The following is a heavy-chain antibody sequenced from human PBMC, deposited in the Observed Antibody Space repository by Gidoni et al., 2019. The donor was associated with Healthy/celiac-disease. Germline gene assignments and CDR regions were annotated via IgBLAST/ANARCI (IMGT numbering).Heavy chain of an antibody. D-gene: IGHD3-10*01. CDR1: GFTFRNAW. CDR2: IKSKTDGGTT. Sequence: EVQLVESGGGLVKPGGSLRLPCAASGFTFRNAWMSWVRQAPGKGLEWVGRIKSKTDGGTTDYAAPVKGRFTISRDDSKNTLYLHMNSLKTEDTAVYYCTTPAATTMVRGVIRTVDYWGQGTLVTVSS. CDR3: TTPAATTMVRGVIRTVDY. J-gene: IGHJ4*02. V-gene: IGHV3-15*01.